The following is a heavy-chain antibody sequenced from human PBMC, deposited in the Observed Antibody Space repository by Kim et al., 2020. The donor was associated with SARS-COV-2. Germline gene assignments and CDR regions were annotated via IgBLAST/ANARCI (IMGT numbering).Heavy chain of an antibody. J-gene: IGHJ4*02. CDR2: ISSSGSAI. CDR3: ARFYYGSGSPSPFDY. Sequence: GGSLRLSCAASGFTFSDYYMSWIRQAPGKGLEWVSYISSSGSAIYYADSVKGRFTISRDNAKNSLYLQMNSLRAEDTAVYYCARFYYGSGSPSPFDYWGQGTLVTVSS. CDR1: GFTFSDYY. D-gene: IGHD3-10*01. V-gene: IGHV3-11*01.